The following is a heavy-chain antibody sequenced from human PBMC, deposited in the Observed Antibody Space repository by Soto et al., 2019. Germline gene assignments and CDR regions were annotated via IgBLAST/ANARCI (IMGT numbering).Heavy chain of an antibody. CDR1: GFTFSSYA. D-gene: IGHD2-15*01. J-gene: IGHJ3*02. CDR2: ISSNGGST. CDR3: VRETHGGSCYLGPFDI. Sequence: EVQLVESGGGLVQPGGSLRLSCAASGFTFSSYAMHWVRQAPGKGLEYVSAISSNGGSTYYADSVKGRFTISRDNSKNTLYRQMGSLRAEDMAVYYCVRETHGGSCYLGPFDIGGQGTMVTVSS. V-gene: IGHV3-64*07.